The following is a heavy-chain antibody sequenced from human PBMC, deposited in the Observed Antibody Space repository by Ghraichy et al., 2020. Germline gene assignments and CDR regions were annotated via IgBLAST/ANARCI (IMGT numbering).Heavy chain of an antibody. CDR1: GFSFSSYD. CDR2: IRGGGDIT. CDR3: AREDSSSFDT. Sequence: GGSLRLSCAASGFSFSSYDMSWVRQAPGKGLEWVSGIRGGGDITYYADSVKGRFTISRDNSKSTLFLQMNSLRAEDTAVYYCAREDSSSFDTWGQGTLVPVSS. J-gene: IGHJ5*02. V-gene: IGHV3-23*01. D-gene: IGHD2-2*01.